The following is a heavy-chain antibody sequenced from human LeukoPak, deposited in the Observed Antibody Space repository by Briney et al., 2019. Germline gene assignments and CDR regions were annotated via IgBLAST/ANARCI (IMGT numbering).Heavy chain of an antibody. J-gene: IGHJ4*02. CDR1: GFTVSTNC. V-gene: IGHV3-53*04. D-gene: IGHD5-18*01. CDR2: IYSGGTT. CDR3: ARVDTVMAYYFDL. Sequence: GGSLRLSCAASGFTVSTNCMTWVRQAPGKGLEWVPTIYSGGTTYYADSVMGRFTISRHNSRNTLYLQMNSLRAEDTAVYYCARVDTVMAYYFDLWGQGTLVTVSS.